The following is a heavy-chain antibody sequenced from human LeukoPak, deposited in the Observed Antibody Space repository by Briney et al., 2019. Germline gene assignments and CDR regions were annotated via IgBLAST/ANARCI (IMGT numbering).Heavy chain of an antibody. CDR3: AKRALDFWSGYEDY. CDR2: ISGSGGST. V-gene: IGHV3-23*01. Sequence: GGSLRLSCAASGFTFSSYAMSWVRQAPGKGLEWVSAISGSGGSTYYADSAKGRFTISRDNSKNTLYLQMNSLRAEDTAVYYCAKRALDFWSGYEDYWGQGTLVTVSS. D-gene: IGHD3-3*01. J-gene: IGHJ4*02. CDR1: GFTFSSYA.